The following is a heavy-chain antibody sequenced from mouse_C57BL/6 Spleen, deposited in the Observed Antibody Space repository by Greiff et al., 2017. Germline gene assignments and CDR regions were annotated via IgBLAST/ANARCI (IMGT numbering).Heavy chain of an antibody. J-gene: IGHJ2*01. CDR3: ASQLGRGNHFDY. V-gene: IGHV5-6*01. CDR2: ISSGGSYT. D-gene: IGHD4-1*01. CDR1: GFTFSSYG. Sequence: EVQVVESGGDLVKPGGSLKLSCAASGFTFSSYGMSWVRQTPDKRLEWVATISSGGSYTYYPDSVKGRFTISRDNAKNTLYLQMSSLKSEDTAMYYCASQLGRGNHFDYWGQGTTLTVSS.